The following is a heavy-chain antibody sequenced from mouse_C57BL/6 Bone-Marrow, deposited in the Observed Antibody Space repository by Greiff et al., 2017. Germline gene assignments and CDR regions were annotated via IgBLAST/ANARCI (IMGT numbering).Heavy chain of an antibody. CDR2: IHPNSGST. V-gene: IGHV1-64*01. Sequence: QVQLQQPGAELVKPGASVKLSCKASGYTFTSYWMHWVKQRPGQGLEWIGMIHPNSGSTNYNEKFKSKATLTVDTSSSPAYMQLSNLTSEDSAVYYCAREGRWDGAMYYWGQGPSDTVSS. CDR3: AREGRWDGAMYY. CDR1: GYTFTSYW. J-gene: IGHJ4*01. D-gene: IGHD4-1*01.